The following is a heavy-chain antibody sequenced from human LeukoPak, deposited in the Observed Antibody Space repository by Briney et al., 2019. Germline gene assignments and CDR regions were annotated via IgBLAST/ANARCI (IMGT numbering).Heavy chain of an antibody. Sequence: PSETLSLTCTVSGGSISSYYWSWIRQPPGKGLEWVGYIYYSGSTNYNPSLKSRVTISVDTSKNQFPLTLSSVTAAATAVYYCARGDIVVVPAAGDAFDIWGQGTMVTVSS. CDR3: ARGDIVVVPAAGDAFDI. J-gene: IGHJ3*02. D-gene: IGHD2-2*01. V-gene: IGHV4-59*01. CDR1: GGSISSYY. CDR2: IYYSGST.